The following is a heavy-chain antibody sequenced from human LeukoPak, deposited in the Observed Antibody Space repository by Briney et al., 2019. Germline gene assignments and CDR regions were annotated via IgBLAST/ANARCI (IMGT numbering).Heavy chain of an antibody. V-gene: IGHV3-53*01. CDR1: GFSVSSKY. Sequence: PGGSLRLSCAASGFSVSSKYMSWVRQPAGKGLEWVSVIYSGGTTFYADSVKGRFTISRDNSKNTLYLQMNSLRPDDMAVYYCTKLKGWYGDGYFDYWGPGTLVTVSS. CDR3: TKLKGWYGDGYFDY. CDR2: IYSGGTT. J-gene: IGHJ4*02. D-gene: IGHD6-19*01.